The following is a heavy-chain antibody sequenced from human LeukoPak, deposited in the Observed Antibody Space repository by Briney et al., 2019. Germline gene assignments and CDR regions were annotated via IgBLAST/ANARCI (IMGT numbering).Heavy chain of an antibody. CDR1: GFTFSSYW. J-gene: IGHJ4*02. V-gene: IGHV3-7*01. CDR2: IKEEGSEK. Sequence: GGSLRLSCAASGFTFSSYWMSWVRQAPGEGLEWVANIKEEGSEKYYVDSVKGRFTISRDNAKNSLYLQMDSLRAEDTAVYYCARGGKYHFDYWGQGTLVTVSS. D-gene: IGHD1-26*01. CDR3: ARGGKYHFDY.